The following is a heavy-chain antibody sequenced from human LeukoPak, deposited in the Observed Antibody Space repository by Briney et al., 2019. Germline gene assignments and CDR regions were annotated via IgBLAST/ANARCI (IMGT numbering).Heavy chain of an antibody. V-gene: IGHV4-59*01. CDR3: ARKAAAAGTAYYYYMDV. CDR2: IYYSGST. Sequence: SETLSLTCTVSGVSISSYYWSWIRQPPGKGLEWIGYIYYSGSTNYNPSLKSRVTISVDTSKNQFSLKLSSVTAADTAVYYCARKAAAAGTAYYYYMDVWGKGTTVTVSS. J-gene: IGHJ6*03. D-gene: IGHD6-13*01. CDR1: GVSISSYY.